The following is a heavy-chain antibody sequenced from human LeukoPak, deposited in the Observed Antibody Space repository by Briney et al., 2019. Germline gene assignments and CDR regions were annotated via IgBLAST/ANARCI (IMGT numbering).Heavy chain of an antibody. CDR1: GFIFTTSW. V-gene: IGHV3-7*01. CDR3: AKGHTSLAP. J-gene: IGHJ4*02. CDR2: IEQDGSEK. D-gene: IGHD5-18*01. Sequence: GGSLRLSCAASGFIFTTSWMSGVRQAPGKGLEWVASIEQDGSEKYYVDSVKGRFTISRDNAKNSLFLQMNSLRAEDTAVYYCAKGHTSLAPGGQGALVTVSS.